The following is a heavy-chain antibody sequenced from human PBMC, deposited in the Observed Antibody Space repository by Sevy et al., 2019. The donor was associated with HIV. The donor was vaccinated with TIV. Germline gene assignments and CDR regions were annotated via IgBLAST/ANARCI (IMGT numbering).Heavy chain of an antibody. D-gene: IGHD6-13*01. CDR1: GFSLNNYW. V-gene: IGHV3-7*01. J-gene: IGHJ4*02. CDR3: VRAIAAAGDF. Sequence: GGSLRLSCAASGFSLNNYWMNWVRQAPGKGLEWVANMKQDGSVKYYVDSVKGRFTISRDNARNLLYLQMNSLRVEDAAVYYYVRAIAAAGDFWGQGTLVTVSS. CDR2: MKQDGSVK.